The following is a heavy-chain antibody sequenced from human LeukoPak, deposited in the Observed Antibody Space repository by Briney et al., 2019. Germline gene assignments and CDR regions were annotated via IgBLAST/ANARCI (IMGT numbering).Heavy chain of an antibody. CDR3: ARGGNYGDYDGYFDY. V-gene: IGHV4-59*08. CDR2: IYYSGST. D-gene: IGHD4-17*01. J-gene: IGHJ4*02. CDR1: GGSISSYY. Sequence: SETLSLTCTVSGGSISSYYWSWIRQPPGKGLEWIGYIYYSGSTNYNPSLRSRVTISVDTSKNQFSLKLSSVTAADTAVYYCARGGNYGDYDGYFDYWVQGTLVTVSS.